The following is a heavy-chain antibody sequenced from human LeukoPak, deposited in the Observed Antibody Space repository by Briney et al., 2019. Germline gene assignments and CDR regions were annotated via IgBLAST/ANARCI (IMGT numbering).Heavy chain of an antibody. D-gene: IGHD6-19*01. J-gene: IGHJ1*01. CDR2: MHPNSGNT. Sequence: GASVKVSCKASGYTFTSYDINWVRQATGQGLEWMGWMHPNSGNTGYAQNFQGRVTMTRNTSISTAYMELSSLRSEDTAVYYCARGGPVAATHKYFQHWARAPWSPSPQ. CDR3: ARGGPVAATHKYFQH. CDR1: GYTFTSYD. V-gene: IGHV1-8*01.